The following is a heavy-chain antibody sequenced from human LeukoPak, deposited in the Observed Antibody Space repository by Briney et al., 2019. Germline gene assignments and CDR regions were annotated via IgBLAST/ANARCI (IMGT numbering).Heavy chain of an antibody. J-gene: IGHJ5*02. D-gene: IGHD3-3*01. Sequence: SETLSLTCAVYGGSFSGYYWSWIRQPPGKGLEWIGEINHNGSTNYNPSLKSRVTISVDTSKNQFSLKLSSVTAADTAVYYCARATNNYDFWSGYQFDPWGQGTLVTVSS. CDR3: ARATNNYDFWSGYQFDP. CDR1: GGSFSGYY. V-gene: IGHV4-34*01. CDR2: INHNGST.